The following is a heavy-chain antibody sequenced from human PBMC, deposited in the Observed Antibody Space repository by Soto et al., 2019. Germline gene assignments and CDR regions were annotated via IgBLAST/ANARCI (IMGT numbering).Heavy chain of an antibody. D-gene: IGHD1-1*01. Sequence: ASVKVSCKASGYTFTSYGISWVRQAPGQGLEWMGWISAYNGNTNYAQKLQGRVTMTTDTSTSTAYMELRSLRSDDTAVYYCARVGDDSVPHYYYYMDVWGKGTTVTVSS. CDR2: ISAYNGNT. V-gene: IGHV1-18*01. CDR1: GYTFTSYG. CDR3: ARVGDDSVPHYYYYMDV. J-gene: IGHJ6*03.